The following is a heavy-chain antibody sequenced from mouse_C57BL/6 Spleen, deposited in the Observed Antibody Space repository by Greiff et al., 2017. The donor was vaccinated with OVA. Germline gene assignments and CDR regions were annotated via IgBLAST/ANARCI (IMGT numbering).Heavy chain of an antibody. CDR3: ARWAPIDSSPAY. J-gene: IGHJ3*01. D-gene: IGHD3-2*02. CDR1: GYTFTDYY. Sequence: EVKLMESGPVLVKPGASVKMSCKASGYTFTDYYMNWVKQSHGKSLEWIGVINPYNGGTSYNQKFKGKATLTVDKSSSTAYMELNSLTSEDSAVYYCARWAPIDSSPAYWGQGTLVTVSA. CDR2: INPYNGGT. V-gene: IGHV1-19*01.